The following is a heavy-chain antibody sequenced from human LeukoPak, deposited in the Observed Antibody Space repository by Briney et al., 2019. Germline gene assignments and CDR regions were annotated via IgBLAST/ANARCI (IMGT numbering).Heavy chain of an antibody. Sequence: GRSLRLSCAASGFIFNNYGLVWVRQAPGKGLEWVSAISNDGGGTTYADFVKGRFSVSRDNSKNTLFLQMNSLRAEDTALYYCAKGSSGYFFDLWGPGTLVTVSS. CDR3: AKGSSGYFFDL. D-gene: IGHD3-22*01. CDR1: GFIFNNYG. V-gene: IGHV3-23*01. CDR2: ISNDGGGT. J-gene: IGHJ4*02.